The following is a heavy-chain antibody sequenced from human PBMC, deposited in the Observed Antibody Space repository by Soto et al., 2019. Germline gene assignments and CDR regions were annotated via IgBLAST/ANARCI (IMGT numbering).Heavy chain of an antibody. CDR3: ARDPAPEGSSHYYYYGMDV. V-gene: IGHV3-21*01. CDR2: ISSSSSYI. CDR1: GFTFSSYS. D-gene: IGHD3-10*01. J-gene: IGHJ6*02. Sequence: GGSLRLSCAASGFTFSSYSMNWVRQAPGKGLEWVSSISSSSSYIYYADSVKGRFTISRDNAKNSLYLQMNSLRAEDTAVYYCARDPAPEGSSHYYYYGMDVWGQGTTVTVSS.